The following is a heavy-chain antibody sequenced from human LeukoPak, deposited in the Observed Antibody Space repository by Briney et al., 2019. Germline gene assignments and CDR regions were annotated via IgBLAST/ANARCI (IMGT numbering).Heavy chain of an antibody. J-gene: IGHJ6*02. CDR2: IYSGGST. CDR3: ARDHMVRGVITYYYYGMDV. V-gene: IGHV3-66*01. CDR1: GFTVSSNY. Sequence: GGSLRLSCAASGFTVSSNYMSWVRQAPGKGLEWVSVIYSGGSTYYADSVKGRFTISRDNSKNTLYLQMNSLRAEDTAVYYCARDHMVRGVITYYYYGMDVWGQGTTVTVPS. D-gene: IGHD3-10*01.